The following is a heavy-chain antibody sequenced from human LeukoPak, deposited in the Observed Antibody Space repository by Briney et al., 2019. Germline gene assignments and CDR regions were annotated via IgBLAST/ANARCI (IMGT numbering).Heavy chain of an antibody. J-gene: IGHJ4*02. CDR1: GFTFSSYS. CDR3: ARVSSSYGDSLYTFDY. D-gene: IGHD4-17*01. CDR2: ISSSSYI. V-gene: IGHV3-21*01. Sequence: PGGSLRLSCAASGFTFSSYSMNWVRQAPGKGLEWVSSISSSSYIYYADSVKGRFTTSRDNAKNSLYLQMNSLRAEDTAVYYCARVSSSYGDSLYTFDYWGQGNLVTVSS.